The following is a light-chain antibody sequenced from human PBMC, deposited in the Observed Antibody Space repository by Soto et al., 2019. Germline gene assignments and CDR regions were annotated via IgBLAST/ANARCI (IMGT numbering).Light chain of an antibody. Sequence: QSALTQPASVSGSPGQSITISCTGTSSDVGSYNLFSWYQQHPGKAPKLMIYEGNKRPSGVSNRFSGSKSANTASLTISGLQTEGEADYYCCSYAGTNTFVFGTVTKVTVL. CDR3: CSYAGTNTFV. V-gene: IGLV2-23*01. J-gene: IGLJ1*01. CDR2: EGN. CDR1: SSDVGSYNL.